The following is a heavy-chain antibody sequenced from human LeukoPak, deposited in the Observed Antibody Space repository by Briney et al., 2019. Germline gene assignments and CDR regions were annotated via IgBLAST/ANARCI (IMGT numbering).Heavy chain of an antibody. CDR1: GGSFSGYY. D-gene: IGHD6-13*01. J-gene: IGHJ4*02. Sequence: SETLSLTCAVYGGSFSGYYWSWIRQPPGKGLELIGEINHSGSTNYNPSLKSRVTISVDTSKNQFALKLNSVTAADTAVYYCARIGIAATGGKRRGSVAPYYFDYWGQGTLVTVSS. CDR2: INHSGST. V-gene: IGHV4-34*01. CDR3: ARIGIAATGGKRRGSVAPYYFDY.